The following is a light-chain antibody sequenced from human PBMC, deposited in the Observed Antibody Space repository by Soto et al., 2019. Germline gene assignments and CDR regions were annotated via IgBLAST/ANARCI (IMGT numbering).Light chain of an antibody. CDR2: EVT. J-gene: IGLJ1*01. V-gene: IGLV2-8*01. Sequence: QSALTQPPSASGSPGQSVTISCTGTSSDIGGYKYVSWYQQHPGKAPKLIIYEVTKRPSGVPDRFSGSKSGNTASLTVSGRQAEDEAEYYCSSYRGIGNSLVFGAGTKLTVL. CDR1: SSDIGGYKY. CDR3: SSYRGIGNSLV.